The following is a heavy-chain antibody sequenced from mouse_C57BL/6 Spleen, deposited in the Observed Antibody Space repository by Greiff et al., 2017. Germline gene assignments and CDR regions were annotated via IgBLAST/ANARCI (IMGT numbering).Heavy chain of an antibody. J-gene: IGHJ1*03. CDR2: IYPGDGDT. CDR1: GYAFSSYW. Sequence: VKLQESGAELVKPGASVKISCKASGYAFSSYWMNWVKQRPGKGLEWIGQIYPGDGDTKYNGKFKGKATLTADKSSSTAYMQLSSLTSEDSAVYFCARSGTVVASSYWYFDVWGTGTTVTVSS. V-gene: IGHV1-80*01. CDR3: ARSGTVVASSYWYFDV. D-gene: IGHD1-1*01.